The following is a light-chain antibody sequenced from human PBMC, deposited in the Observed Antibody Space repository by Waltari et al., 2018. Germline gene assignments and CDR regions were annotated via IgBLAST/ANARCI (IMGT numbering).Light chain of an antibody. CDR2: HAS. CDR1: RHIGGS. J-gene: IGKJ2*01. V-gene: IGKV3-15*01. CDR3: QQYNDWPPYT. Sequence: MTQSPDTLSMSAGESVTLSCRASRHIGGSLAWYQQIAGQAPRLLFYHASTRATGVADRFSAAGSGTDFTLTISSLRSEDSAVYYCQQYNDWPPYTFGQGTKLE.